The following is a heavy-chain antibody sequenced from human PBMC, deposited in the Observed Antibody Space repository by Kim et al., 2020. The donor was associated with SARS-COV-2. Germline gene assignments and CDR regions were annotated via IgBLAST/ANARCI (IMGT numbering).Heavy chain of an antibody. D-gene: IGHD6-13*01. CDR1: GFTFSTYW. V-gene: IGHV3-74*01. Sequence: GGSLRLSCAASGFTFSTYWMHWVRQAPGKGPVWVSRINSDGSTTYADSVKGRFTISRDSAKNTLYLQMNGLRAEDTAVYYCARGSGILAAGTRLFDYWG. J-gene: IGHJ4*01. CDR3: ARGSGILAAGTRLFDY. CDR2: INSDGST.